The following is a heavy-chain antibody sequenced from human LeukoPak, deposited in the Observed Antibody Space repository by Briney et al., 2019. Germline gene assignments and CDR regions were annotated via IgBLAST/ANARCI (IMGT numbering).Heavy chain of an antibody. J-gene: IGHJ3*02. CDR3: ATDPRGYSYGYPSGAFDI. CDR1: GYTLTELS. D-gene: IGHD5-18*01. Sequence: ASVKVSCKVSGYTLTELSMHWVRQAPGKGLEWMGGFDPEDGETIYAQKFQGRVTMTEDTSTDTAYMELSSLRSGDTAVYYCATDPRGYSYGYPSGAFDIWGQGTMVTVSS. V-gene: IGHV1-24*01. CDR2: FDPEDGET.